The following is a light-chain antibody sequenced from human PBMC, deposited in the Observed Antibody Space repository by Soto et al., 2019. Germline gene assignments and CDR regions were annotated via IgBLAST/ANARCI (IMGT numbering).Light chain of an antibody. CDR1: QSVGNS. Sequence: IQMTQSPSTLSASVGDRVSITCRASQSVGNSLAWYQQRPGKAPKLLIFDASTLESGVPSKFSGSGSDTEFTFTISSLQPDDSATYYCQQYNTYGLTFGGGTKVDI. J-gene: IGKJ4*02. CDR3: QQYNTYGLT. CDR2: DAS. V-gene: IGKV1-5*01.